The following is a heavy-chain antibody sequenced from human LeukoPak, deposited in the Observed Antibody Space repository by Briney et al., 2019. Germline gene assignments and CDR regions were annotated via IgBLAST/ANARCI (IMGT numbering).Heavy chain of an antibody. D-gene: IGHD1-26*01. CDR2: MNPNSGNT. J-gene: IGHJ6*02. CDR1: GYTFTSYD. V-gene: IGHV1-8*01. Sequence: ASVKVSCKASGYTFTSYDINWVRQATGQGLEWMGWMNPNSGNTGYAQKFQGRVTMTRNTSISTAYMELCSLRSEDTAVYYCASGSYWDYYYGMDVWGQGTTVTVSS. CDR3: ASGSYWDYYYGMDV.